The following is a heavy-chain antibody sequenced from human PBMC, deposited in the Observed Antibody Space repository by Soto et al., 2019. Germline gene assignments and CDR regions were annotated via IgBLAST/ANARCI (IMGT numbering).Heavy chain of an antibody. CDR1: GGSFSGYY. CDR3: ARGDFCSGGCRYDDY. J-gene: IGHJ4*02. Sequence: QVQLQQWGAGLLKPSETLSLTCAVYGGSFSGYYWSWIRQPPGKGLEWIGEINHSGSTNYNPSLKSRVTISVDTSKNQFSLKLSSVTAADTAVYYCARGDFCSGGCRYDDYWGQGTLVTVSS. V-gene: IGHV4-34*01. D-gene: IGHD2-15*01. CDR2: INHSGST.